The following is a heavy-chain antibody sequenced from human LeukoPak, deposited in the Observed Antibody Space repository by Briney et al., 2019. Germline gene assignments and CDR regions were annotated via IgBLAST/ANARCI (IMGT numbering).Heavy chain of an antibody. Sequence: PGGSLRLSCAASGFTFSSYAMHWVRQAPGKGLEWVAVISYDGSNKYYADSVKGRFTISRDNSKNTLYLQMNSLRAEDTAVYYCAREAYYDSSGYFPLDYWGQGTLVTVSS. CDR3: AREAYYDSSGYFPLDY. D-gene: IGHD3-22*01. V-gene: IGHV3-30-3*01. CDR1: GFTFSSYA. CDR2: ISYDGSNK. J-gene: IGHJ4*02.